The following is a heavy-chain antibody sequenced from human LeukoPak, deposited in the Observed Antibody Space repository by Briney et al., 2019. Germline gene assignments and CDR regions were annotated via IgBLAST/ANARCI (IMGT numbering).Heavy chain of an antibody. CDR2: ITSNGAYT. CDR3: ARVKMGATVSDYYYYYMDV. V-gene: IGHV3-64*02. D-gene: IGHD1-26*01. J-gene: IGHJ6*03. CDR1: GFNFSDYT. Sequence: GGSLRLSCAASGFNFSDYTIHWVRQAPGKRLQSVSPITSNGAYTHYADSVQGRFTISRDNSRNAVFLQMGGLRIEDMAVDYCARVKMGATVSDYYYYYMDVWGKGTTVTVSS.